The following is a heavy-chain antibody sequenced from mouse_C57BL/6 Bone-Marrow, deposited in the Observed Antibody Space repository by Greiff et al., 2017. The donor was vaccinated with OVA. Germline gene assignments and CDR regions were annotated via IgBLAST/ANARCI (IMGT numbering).Heavy chain of an antibody. CDR2: INPNNGGT. J-gene: IGHJ2*01. CDR3: ARGITTVAGDY. CDR1: GYTFTDYY. Sequence: VQLQQSGPELVKPGASVKISCKASGYTFTDYYMNWVKQSHGKSLEWIGDINPNNGGTSYNQKFKGKATLTVDKSSSTAYMELRSLTSEDSAGYYCARGITTVAGDYWGQGTTLTVSS. D-gene: IGHD1-1*01. V-gene: IGHV1-26*01.